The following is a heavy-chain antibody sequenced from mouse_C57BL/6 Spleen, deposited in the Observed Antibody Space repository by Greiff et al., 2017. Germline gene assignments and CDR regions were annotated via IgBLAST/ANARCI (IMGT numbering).Heavy chain of an antibody. CDR2: ISGGGGNT. D-gene: IGHD4-1*01. V-gene: IGHV5-9*01. CDR1: GFTFSSYT. Sequence: EVNVVESGGGLVKPGGSLKLSCAASGFTFSSYTMSWVRQTPEKRLEWVATISGGGGNTYYPDSVKCRFTISRDNAKNTLYLQMSSLRSEDTALYYCARHYGTQAWFAYWGQGTLVTVSA. J-gene: IGHJ3*01. CDR3: ARHYGTQAWFAY.